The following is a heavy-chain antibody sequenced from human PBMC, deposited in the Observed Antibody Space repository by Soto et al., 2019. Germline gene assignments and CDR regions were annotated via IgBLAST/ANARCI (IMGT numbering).Heavy chain of an antibody. J-gene: IGHJ4*02. CDR1: GFTFSSYS. Sequence: EVQLVESGGGLVKPGGSLRLSCAASGFTFSSYSMNWVRQAPGKGLEWVSSISSSSSYIYYADSVKGRFTISRDNAKNXLYLQMNSLRAEDTAVYYCARVRNIAVAGTHPGSYWGQGTLVTVSS. CDR2: ISSSSSYI. V-gene: IGHV3-21*01. D-gene: IGHD6-19*01. CDR3: ARVRNIAVAGTHPGSY.